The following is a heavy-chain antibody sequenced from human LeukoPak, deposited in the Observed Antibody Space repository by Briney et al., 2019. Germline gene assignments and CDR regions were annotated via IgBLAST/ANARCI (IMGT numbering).Heavy chain of an antibody. D-gene: IGHD2-8*01. CDR2: IYHSGTT. V-gene: IGHV4-4*02. Sequence: SGTLSLTCAVSGDSISNSNWSNWVRQPPGKGLEWIGEIYHSGTTKYNPSLKSRVTISVDNSNNQFSLKLSSVTAADTAVYYCAGGVWVSFYDNSGTNIITVVMDVWGKGTSVTVSS. CDR1: GDSISNSNW. J-gene: IGHJ6*03. CDR3: AGGVWVSFYDNSGTNIITVVMDV.